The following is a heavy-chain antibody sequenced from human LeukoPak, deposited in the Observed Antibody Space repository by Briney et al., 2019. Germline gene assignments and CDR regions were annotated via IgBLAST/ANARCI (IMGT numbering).Heavy chain of an antibody. Sequence: GGSLRLSCAASGFTFSSYAMSWVRQAPGKGLEWVSAISGSGGSTYYADSVKGRFTISRDNSKNTLYLQMNSLRAEDSAVYYCARGGSYGYGFLFGYWGQGTLVTVSS. CDR2: ISGSGGST. V-gene: IGHV3-23*01. J-gene: IGHJ4*02. CDR3: ARGGSYGYGFLFGY. D-gene: IGHD5-18*01. CDR1: GFTFSSYA.